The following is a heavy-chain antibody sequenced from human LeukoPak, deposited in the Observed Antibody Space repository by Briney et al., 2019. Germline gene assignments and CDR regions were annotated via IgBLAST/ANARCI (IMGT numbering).Heavy chain of an antibody. CDR1: GGTFSSYA. D-gene: IGHD5-18*01. Sequence: ASVEVSCKASGGTFSSYAISWVRQAPGQGLEWMGRIIPIFGTANYAQKFQGRVTITTDESTSTAYMELSSLRSEDTAVYYCARVDTAMVLDYWGQGTLVTVSS. V-gene: IGHV1-69*05. J-gene: IGHJ4*02. CDR3: ARVDTAMVLDY. CDR2: IIPIFGTA.